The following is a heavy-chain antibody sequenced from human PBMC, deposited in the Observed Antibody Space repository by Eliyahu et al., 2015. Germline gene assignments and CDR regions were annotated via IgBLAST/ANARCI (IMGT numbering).Heavy chain of an antibody. Sequence: QVQLVESGGGLVKPGESLRLSCAASGFPLIDYYVTWIRQAPGKGLGGVSYISGTGNTIKYADSVRGRFTISWDNAKDSVYLQMNSLRVEDTAMYYCARDPSGWQDFDYWGQGTLVTVSS. D-gene: IGHD6-19*01. CDR2: ISGTGNTI. J-gene: IGHJ4*02. V-gene: IGHV3-11*01. CDR1: GFPLIDYY. CDR3: ARDPSGWQDFDY.